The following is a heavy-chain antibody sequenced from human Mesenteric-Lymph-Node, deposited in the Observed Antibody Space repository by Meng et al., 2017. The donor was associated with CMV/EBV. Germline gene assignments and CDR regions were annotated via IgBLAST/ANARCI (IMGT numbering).Heavy chain of an antibody. D-gene: IGHD1-26*01. V-gene: IGHV3-11*04. CDR3: AREASSGGYFH. Sequence: GESLKISCAASGFTFSDYYMNWIRQAPGKGLEWVSYISSSGSTIYYADSVKGRFTIPRDNAKNSLYLQMNSLRAEDTAVYYCAREASSGGYFHWGQGTLVTVSS. CDR2: ISSSGSTI. J-gene: IGHJ4*02. CDR1: GFTFSDYY.